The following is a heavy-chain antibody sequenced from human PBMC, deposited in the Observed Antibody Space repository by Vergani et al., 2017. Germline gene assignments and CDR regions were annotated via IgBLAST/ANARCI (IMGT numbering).Heavy chain of an antibody. CDR3: AIVTEYYDSSGYYLDY. CDR2: FDPEQGEV. J-gene: IGHJ4*02. Sequence: VQLVQSGSEVRKPGASVKVSCQVSGYSLTELTIHWVRQAPGKGLEGMGGFDPEQGEVTFAHHIQGRVTMTEDRSTDTAYMELGSLRPEDTALYYCAIVTEYYDSSGYYLDYWGQGTLVTVSS. D-gene: IGHD3-22*01. V-gene: IGHV1-24*01. CDR1: GYSLTELT.